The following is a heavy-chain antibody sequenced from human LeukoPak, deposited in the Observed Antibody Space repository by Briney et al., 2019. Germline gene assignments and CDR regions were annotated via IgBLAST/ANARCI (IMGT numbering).Heavy chain of an antibody. Sequence: SETLSLTCTVSGDSISTYYWSWIRQPSGKGLEWIGDVHNRGTTNFNSSLKSRVNMSVDVSKNQISLQLNSVPAADTAVYYCARHDTAAGPFHHWGQGTPVTVSS. J-gene: IGHJ1*01. V-gene: IGHV4-59*08. CDR2: VHNRGTT. CDR3: ARHDTAAGPFHH. CDR1: GDSISTYY. D-gene: IGHD2-21*02.